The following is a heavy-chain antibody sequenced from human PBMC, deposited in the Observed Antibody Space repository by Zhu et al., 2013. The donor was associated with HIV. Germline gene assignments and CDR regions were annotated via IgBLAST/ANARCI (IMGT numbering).Heavy chain of an antibody. J-gene: IGHJ3*02. CDR3: ARDLYSTSSRPFDI. CDR2: ISVYNGNT. Sequence: QVHLVQSGVEVKKPGASVKVSCKASGYTFYNYAISWVRQAPGEGLEWMGWISVYNGNTKYAQKFQGRVTLNTDTSTSTAYMELRSLRSDDTAVYYCARDLYSTSSRPFDIWGQGT. D-gene: IGHD6-6*01. CDR1: GYTFYNYA. V-gene: IGHV1-18*01.